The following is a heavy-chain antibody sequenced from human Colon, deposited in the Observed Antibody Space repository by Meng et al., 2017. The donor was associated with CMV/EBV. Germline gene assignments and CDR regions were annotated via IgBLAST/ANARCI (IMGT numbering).Heavy chain of an antibody. V-gene: IGHV3-30*04. Sequence: FCISAIHWVPQAPGHGLECVAFFSSHGSNISYADSLKGRFTISRDNSKNTLYLQMNSLRAEDTAVYYCARGKRRALWFGELLYQYFDYWGQGTLVTAPQ. CDR1: FCISA. CDR3: ARGKRRALWFGELLYQYFDY. D-gene: IGHD3-10*01. J-gene: IGHJ4*02. CDR2: FSSHGSNI.